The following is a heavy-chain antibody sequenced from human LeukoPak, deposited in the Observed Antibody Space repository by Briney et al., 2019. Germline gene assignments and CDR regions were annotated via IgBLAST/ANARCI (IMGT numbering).Heavy chain of an antibody. V-gene: IGHV3-7*01. Sequence: GGSLRLSCAASGFTFSSYWMSWVRQAPGKGLEWVANIKQDGSEKYYVDSVKGRFTISRDNAKNSLYLQMNSLRAEGTAVYYCAGDRGYCTNGVCYRWFDYWGQGTLVTVSS. CDR3: AGDRGYCTNGVCYRWFDY. J-gene: IGHJ4*02. CDR1: GFTFSSYW. CDR2: IKQDGSEK. D-gene: IGHD2-8*01.